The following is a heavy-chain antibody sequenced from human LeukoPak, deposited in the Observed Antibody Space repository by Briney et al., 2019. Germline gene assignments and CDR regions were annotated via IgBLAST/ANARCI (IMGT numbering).Heavy chain of an antibody. J-gene: IGHJ5*02. Sequence: SQTLSLTCAISGDSVSANNAAWNWIRQSPSRGLGWLGRTYYRSKWYTAYAVSVKSRITINSDTSKNQFSLKLSSVTAADTAVYYCARGVITIFGVAPEGWFDPWGQGTLVTVSS. D-gene: IGHD3-3*01. CDR3: ARGVITIFGVAPEGWFDP. CDR1: GDSVSANNAA. V-gene: IGHV6-1*01. CDR2: TYYRSKWYT.